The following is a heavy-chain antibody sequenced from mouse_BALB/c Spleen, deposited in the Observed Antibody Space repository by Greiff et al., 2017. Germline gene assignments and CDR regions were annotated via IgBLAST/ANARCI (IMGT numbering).Heavy chain of an antibody. V-gene: IGHV1-14*01. CDR2: INPYNDGT. Sequence: EVQLQQSGPELVKPGASVKMSCKASGYTFTSYVMHWVKQKPGQGLEWIGYINPYNDGTKYNEKFKGKATLTSDKSSSTAYMELSSLTSEDSAVYYCARSTTADYYAMDYWGQGTSVTVSS. D-gene: IGHD1-2*01. CDR3: ARSTTADYYAMDY. CDR1: GYTFTSYV. J-gene: IGHJ4*01.